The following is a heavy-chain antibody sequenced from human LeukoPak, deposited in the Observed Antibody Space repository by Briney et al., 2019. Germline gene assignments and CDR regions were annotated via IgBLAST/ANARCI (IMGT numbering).Heavy chain of an antibody. J-gene: IGHJ3*02. CDR2: ISAYNGNT. D-gene: IGHD1-26*01. V-gene: IGHV1-18*01. Sequence: ASVKVSCKASGYTFTSYGISWVRQAPGQGLEWMGWISAYNGNTNYAQKLQGRVTMTTDTSTSTAYMELRSLRSDGTAVYYCARDRGVGAQSDAFDIWGQGTMVTVSS. CDR3: ARDRGVGAQSDAFDI. CDR1: GYTFTSYG.